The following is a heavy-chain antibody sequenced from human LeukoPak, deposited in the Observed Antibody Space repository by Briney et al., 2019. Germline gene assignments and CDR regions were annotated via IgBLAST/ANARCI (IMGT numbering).Heavy chain of an antibody. D-gene: IGHD3-16*01. CDR3: ARSWGSQGYNWFDP. CDR2: IYYSGST. J-gene: IGHJ5*02. CDR1: GGPISSYY. V-gene: IGHV4-59*08. Sequence: PSETLSLTCTVSGGPISSYYWSWIRQPPGKGLEWIGYIYYSGSTNYNPSLKSRVTISVDTSKNQFSLKLSSVTAADTAVYYCARSWGSQGYNWFDPWGQGTLVTVSS.